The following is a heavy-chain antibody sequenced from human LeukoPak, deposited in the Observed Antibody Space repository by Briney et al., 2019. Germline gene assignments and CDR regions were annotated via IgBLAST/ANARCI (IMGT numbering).Heavy chain of an antibody. J-gene: IGHJ3*02. CDR1: GYTFTSYG. CDR2: ISAYNGNT. Sequence: ASVKVSCKASGYTFTSYGISWVRQAPGQGLEWMGWISAYNGNTNFAQKLQRRVTMTTDTSTSTAYMELRGLRSDDTAVHYCARPRITGTSGAFDIWGQGTMVTVSS. CDR3: ARPRITGTSGAFDI. V-gene: IGHV1-18*01. D-gene: IGHD1-7*01.